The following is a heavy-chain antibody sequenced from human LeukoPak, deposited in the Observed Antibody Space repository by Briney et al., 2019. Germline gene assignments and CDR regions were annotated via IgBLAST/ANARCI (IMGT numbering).Heavy chain of an antibody. D-gene: IGHD3-22*01. CDR3: AKGIFWFPYYDSSGYYPAVKY. Sequence: GGSLRLSCAASGFTFSGFRLIWVRQAPGKGLEWISNIRGSGSDMYYADSVKGRFTISRDNSKNTLYLQMNSLRAEDTAVYYCAKGIFWFPYYDSSGYYPAVKYWGQGTLVTVSS. J-gene: IGHJ4*02. V-gene: IGHV3-21*05. CDR2: IRGSGSDM. CDR1: GFTFSGFR.